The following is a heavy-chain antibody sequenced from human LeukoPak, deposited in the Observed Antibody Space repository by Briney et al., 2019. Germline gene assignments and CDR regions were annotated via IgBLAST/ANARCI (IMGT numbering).Heavy chain of an antibody. J-gene: IGHJ4*02. V-gene: IGHV3-30*03. CDR2: ISYDGSNK. CDR3: AGDSRLKWNGYCFDY. Sequence: PGRSLRLSCAASGFTFSSYGMHWVRQAPGKGLEWVAVISYDGSNKYYADSVKGRFTISRDNSKNTLSLQMGDLRAEDTAMYYCAGDSRLKWNGYCFDYWGQGILVTVSS. CDR1: GFTFSSYG. D-gene: IGHD2-2*03.